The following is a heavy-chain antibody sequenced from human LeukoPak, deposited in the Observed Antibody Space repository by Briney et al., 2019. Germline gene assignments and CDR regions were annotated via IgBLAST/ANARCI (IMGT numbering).Heavy chain of an antibody. CDR2: IIPIFGTA. CDR3: ARRGDYGGNSVAQTFGYYHYMDV. J-gene: IGHJ6*03. V-gene: IGHV1-69*13. CDR1: GGTFSSYA. D-gene: IGHD4-23*01. Sequence: ASVKVSCKASGGTFSSYAISWVRQAPGQGLEWMGGIIPIFGTANYAQTLQGRVTLTADESTSTAYMELSSLRPEDTAVYYCARRGDYGGNSVAQTFGYYHYMDVWGKGTTVTVSS.